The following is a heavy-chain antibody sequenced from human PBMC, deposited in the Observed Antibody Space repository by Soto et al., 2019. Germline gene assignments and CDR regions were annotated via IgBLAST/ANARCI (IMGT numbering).Heavy chain of an antibody. D-gene: IGHD3-3*01. CDR3: APDKKPGPPDFCDD. V-gene: IGHV3-30*04. J-gene: IGHJ4*02. Sequence: QVQLVESGGGVVQPGRSLGLSCAASGFSLSSYPMHWVRQAPGKGPEWVAVISFDGTIQLYADSVKGRFTISRDTSTNTLFLQMNSLTTEDTAMYYCAPDKKPGPPDFCDDWGQGTLVTVSS. CDR2: ISFDGTIQ. CDR1: GFSLSSYP.